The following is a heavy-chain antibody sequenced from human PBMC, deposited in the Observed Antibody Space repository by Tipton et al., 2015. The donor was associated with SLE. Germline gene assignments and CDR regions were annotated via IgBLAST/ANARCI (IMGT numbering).Heavy chain of an antibody. Sequence: TLSLTCAVSGYSISSAYYWGWIRQPPGKGLEWLGYISYGNTKYNPSLRSRLTISVDTSKNQFSLRLSSVTAADTAVYFCARSTTTMNLPRFDFWGLGTLVTVSS. CDR2: ISYGNT. CDR1: GYSISSAYY. D-gene: IGHD4-17*01. V-gene: IGHV4-38-2*01. J-gene: IGHJ4*02. CDR3: ARSTTTMNLPRFDF.